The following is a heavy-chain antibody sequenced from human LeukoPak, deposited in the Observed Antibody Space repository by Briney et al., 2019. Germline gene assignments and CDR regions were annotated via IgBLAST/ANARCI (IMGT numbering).Heavy chain of an antibody. CDR1: GFTFSSYG. J-gene: IGHJ4*02. D-gene: IGHD4-17*01. CDR2: ISYDGTNE. Sequence: GGSLRLSCAASGFTFSSYGMHWVRQAPGKGLEWVAVISYDGTNEYYADSVRGRFTISRDNSKNTLYLQMNRLRAEDTAVYYCAKQFDYGLDYFDYWGQGTLVTVSS. CDR3: AKQFDYGLDYFDY. V-gene: IGHV3-30*18.